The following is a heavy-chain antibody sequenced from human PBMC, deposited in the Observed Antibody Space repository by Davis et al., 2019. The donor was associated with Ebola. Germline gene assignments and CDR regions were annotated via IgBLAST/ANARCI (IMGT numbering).Heavy chain of an antibody. D-gene: IGHD1-26*01. CDR3: TSASGSYDY. J-gene: IGHJ4*02. CDR2: IRSKAYGGTT. Sequence: GESLKISCTASGFTFGDYAMSWFRQAPGKGLEWVGFIRSKAYGGTTEYAASVKGRFTISRDDSKNTAYLQMNSLKTEDTAVYYCTSASGSYDYWGQGTLVTVSS. V-gene: IGHV3-49*03. CDR1: GFTFGDYA.